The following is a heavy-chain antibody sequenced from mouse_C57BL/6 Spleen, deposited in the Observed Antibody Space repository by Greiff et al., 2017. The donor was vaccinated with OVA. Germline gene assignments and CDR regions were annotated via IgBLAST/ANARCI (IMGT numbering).Heavy chain of an antibody. J-gene: IGHJ3*01. CDR2: IRNKANGYTT. Sequence: EVQRVESGGGLVQPGGSLSLSCAASGFTFTDYYMSWVRQPPGKALEWLGFIRNKANGYTTEYSASVKGRFTISRDNSQSILYLQMNALRAEDSATYYCARSQSWFAYWGQGTLVTVSA. V-gene: IGHV7-3*01. CDR3: ARSQSWFAY. CDR1: GFTFTDYY.